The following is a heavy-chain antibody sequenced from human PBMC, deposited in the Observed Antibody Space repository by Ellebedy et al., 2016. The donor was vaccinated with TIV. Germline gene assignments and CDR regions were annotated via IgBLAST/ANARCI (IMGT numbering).Heavy chain of an antibody. J-gene: IGHJ4*02. CDR3: ARLGVIAAAGASDY. Sequence: PGGSLRLSCSASGFTFSSYAMHWVRQAPGKGLEYISAIVSNGDSTYYANSVKGRFIISRDNSKNTLYLQMSSLRLEDTAVYYCARLGVIAAAGASDYWGQGTLVIVSS. V-gene: IGHV3-64D*06. CDR1: GFTFSSYA. CDR2: IVSNGDST. D-gene: IGHD6-13*01.